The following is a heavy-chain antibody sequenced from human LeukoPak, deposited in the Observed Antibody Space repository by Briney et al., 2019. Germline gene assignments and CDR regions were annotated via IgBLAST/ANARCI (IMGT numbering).Heavy chain of an antibody. CDR2: IYPGDSDT. V-gene: IGHV5-51*01. Sequence: GESLKISCKGSGYSFTSYWIGWERQMPGKGLEWMGIIYPGDSDTRYSPSFQGQVTISADKSISTAYLQWSSLKASDTAMYYCARAWRSSSAVVWWFDPWGQGTLVTVSS. CDR3: ARAWRSSSAVVWWFDP. CDR1: GYSFTSYW. J-gene: IGHJ5*02. D-gene: IGHD6-6*01.